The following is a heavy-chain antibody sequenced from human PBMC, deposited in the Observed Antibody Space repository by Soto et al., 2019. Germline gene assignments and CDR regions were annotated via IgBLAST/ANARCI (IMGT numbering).Heavy chain of an antibody. Sequence: EVQLVESGGGLVKPGGSLRLSCAASGFTFSSYSMNWVRQAPGKGLEWVSSISSSSSYIYYADSVKGRFTISRDNAKNSLYLQMNSLRAEDTAVYYRARDYYGSGSYYNAPDYWGQGTLVTVSS. D-gene: IGHD3-10*01. CDR1: GFTFSSYS. CDR3: ARDYYGSGSYYNAPDY. J-gene: IGHJ4*02. V-gene: IGHV3-21*01. CDR2: ISSSSSYI.